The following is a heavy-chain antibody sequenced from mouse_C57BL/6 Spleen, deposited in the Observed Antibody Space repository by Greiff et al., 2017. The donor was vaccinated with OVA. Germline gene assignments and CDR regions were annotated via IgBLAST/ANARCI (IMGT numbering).Heavy chain of an antibody. CDR1: GYTFTSYW. CDR2: IDPSDSYT. D-gene: IGHD1-1*01. Sequence: QVQLKQSGAELVKPGASVKLSCKASGYTFTSYWMQWVKQRPGQGLEWIGEIDPSDSYTNYNQKFKGKATLTVDTSSSTAYMQLSSLTSEDSAVYYCARRDYYGSSWFAYWGQGTLVTVSA. J-gene: IGHJ3*01. V-gene: IGHV1-50*01. CDR3: ARRDYYGSSWFAY.